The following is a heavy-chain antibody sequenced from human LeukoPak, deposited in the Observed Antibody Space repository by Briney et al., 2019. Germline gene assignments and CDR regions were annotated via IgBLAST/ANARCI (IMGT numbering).Heavy chain of an antibody. V-gene: IGHV3-23*01. Sequence: GGSLRLSCAASGFTFSSYSMNWVRQAPGKGLEWVSAISGSGGSTYYADSVKGRFTISRDNSKNTLYLQMNSLRAEDTAVYYCAKSFSIAVAGTLFDYWGQGTLVTVSS. CDR1: GFTFSSYS. J-gene: IGHJ4*02. D-gene: IGHD6-19*01. CDR2: ISGSGGST. CDR3: AKSFSIAVAGTLFDY.